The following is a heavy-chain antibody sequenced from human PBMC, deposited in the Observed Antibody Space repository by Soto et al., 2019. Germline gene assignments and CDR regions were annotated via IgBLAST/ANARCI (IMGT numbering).Heavy chain of an antibody. CDR1: RYTFTSYY. CDR2: INPNSGNT. Sequence: ASVKVSCKASRYTFTSYYISWLQQATGQGLEWMGWINPNSGNTDYAQNFQGRVTMTRDTSISTAYMELSRLRSDDTAVYYCARTHCSSIRGYVGSWDYWGQGTLVTVSS. CDR3: ARTHCSSIRGYVGSWDY. D-gene: IGHD2-2*01. V-gene: IGHV1-8*01. J-gene: IGHJ4*02.